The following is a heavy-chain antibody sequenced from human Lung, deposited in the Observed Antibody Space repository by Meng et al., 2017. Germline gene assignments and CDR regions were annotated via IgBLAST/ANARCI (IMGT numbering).Heavy chain of an antibody. CDR3: ARGLLRHIGGNWFDP. CDR1: GNTFTSYD. J-gene: IGHJ5*02. V-gene: IGHV1-8*01. D-gene: IGHD3-16*01. Sequence: VLRVASGAGGKKRGASMKVSCQASGNTFTSYDHNWVRHANGQGLWLVGMMNPNSSNKGYAQKFQSRVTMARNTSISTAYMELSSLRSEDTAVYYCARGLLRHIGGNWFDPWGQGTLVTVSS. CDR2: MNPNSSNK.